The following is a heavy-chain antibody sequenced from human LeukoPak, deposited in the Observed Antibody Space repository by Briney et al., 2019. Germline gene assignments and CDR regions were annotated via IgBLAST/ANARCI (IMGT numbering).Heavy chain of an antibody. V-gene: IGHV3-23*01. Sequence: PGGSLRLSCAASGFTFSSYAMSWVRQAPGKGLEWVSAISGSGGSTYYADSVKGRFTTSRDNSKNTLYLQMSSLRAEDTAVYYCVNAFNLGPCSSTSCFDLDYWGQGTLVTVSS. CDR1: GFTFSSYA. J-gene: IGHJ4*02. D-gene: IGHD2-2*01. CDR2: ISGSGGST. CDR3: VNAFNLGPCSSTSCFDLDY.